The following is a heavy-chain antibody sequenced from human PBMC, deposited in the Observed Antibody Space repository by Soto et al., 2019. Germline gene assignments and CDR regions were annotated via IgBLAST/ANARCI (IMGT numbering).Heavy chain of an antibody. D-gene: IGHD6-13*01. CDR2: ISWNSGSI. CDR1: GFTFDDYA. Sequence: VQLVESGGGLVQPGRSLRLSCAASGFTFDDYAMHWVRQAPGKGLEWVSGISWNSGSIGYADSVKGRFTISRDNAKNSLYLQMNSLRAEDTALYYCAKVAAIGYYYYGMDVWGQGTTVTVSS. V-gene: IGHV3-9*01. J-gene: IGHJ6*02. CDR3: AKVAAIGYYYYGMDV.